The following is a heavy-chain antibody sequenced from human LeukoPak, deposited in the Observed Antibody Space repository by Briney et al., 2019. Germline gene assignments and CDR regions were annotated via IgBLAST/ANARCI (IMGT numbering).Heavy chain of an antibody. CDR1: GYIFTDYY. J-gene: IGHJ3*02. CDR2: INPKSGGT. Sequence: ASVKLSCKASGYIFTDYYMHWVRQAPGQGLEWMGRINPKSGGTKDEQKFQGRVTMTRDTSISTAYMELSRLRSDDTAVYYCARAGYSYDAGAFDIWGQGTMVTVSS. D-gene: IGHD5-18*01. CDR3: ARAGYSYDAGAFDI. V-gene: IGHV1-2*02.